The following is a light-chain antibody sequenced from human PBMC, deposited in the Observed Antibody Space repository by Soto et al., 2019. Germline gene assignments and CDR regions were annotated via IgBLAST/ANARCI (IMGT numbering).Light chain of an antibody. CDR2: DVS. CDR1: SNDIGGYNY. Sequence: QSALTKPASVSGSPGQSITFSCTGTSNDIGGYNYVSWYQQHPGKAPKLMIFDVSNRPSGVSYRFSGSKSGNTASLTISGLPAEDEADYYCSSYTSSSTLLFGGGTKLTVL. V-gene: IGLV2-14*01. J-gene: IGLJ2*01. CDR3: SSYTSSSTLL.